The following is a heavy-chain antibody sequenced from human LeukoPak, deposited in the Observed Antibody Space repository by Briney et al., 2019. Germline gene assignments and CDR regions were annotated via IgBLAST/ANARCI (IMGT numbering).Heavy chain of an antibody. CDR1: GFTFSTYG. V-gene: IGHV3-30*02. D-gene: IGHD3-3*01. Sequence: GGSLRLSCAASGFTFSTYGMHWVRQTPGKGLEWVAFIRYDGSSKSYADSVKGRFTISRDNSKNVLYLQMNSLGTDDTAVYYCAKVGSAYDFWSGFDYWGQGTLVTVSS. J-gene: IGHJ4*02. CDR2: IRYDGSSK. CDR3: AKVGSAYDFWSGFDY.